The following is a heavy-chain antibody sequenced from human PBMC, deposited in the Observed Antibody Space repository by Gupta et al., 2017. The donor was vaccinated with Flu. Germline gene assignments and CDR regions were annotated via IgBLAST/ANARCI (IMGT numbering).Heavy chain of an antibody. D-gene: IGHD3-3*01. CDR3: ARGGTYYDFWSGYYTVGVYGRWYYDL. CDR1: GFTFSSYE. Sequence: EVQLVESGGGLVQPGGSLRLSCAASGFTFSSYEMNWVRQAPGKGLEWVSYISSSGSTIYYADSVKGRFTISRDNAKNSLYLQMNSLRAEDTAVYYCARGGTYYDFWSGYYTVGVYGRWYYDLWGRGTRVTVSS. J-gene: IGHJ2*01. V-gene: IGHV3-48*03. CDR2: ISSSGSTI.